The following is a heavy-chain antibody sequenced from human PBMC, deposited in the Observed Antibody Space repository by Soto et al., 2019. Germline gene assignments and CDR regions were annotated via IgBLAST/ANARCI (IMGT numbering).Heavy chain of an antibody. CDR1: GFTFSSYG. CDR2: IWYDGSNK. CDR3: ARFHSSSPEAAYYYDGMDV. V-gene: IGHV3-33*01. J-gene: IGHJ6*02. Sequence: QVQLVESGGGVVQPGRSLRLSCAASGFTFSSYGMHWVRQAPGKGLEWVAVIWYDGSNKYYADSVKGRFTISRDNSKNTLYLQMNSLRAEDTDVYYCARFHSSSPEAAYYYDGMDVWGQGTTVTVSS. D-gene: IGHD6-6*01.